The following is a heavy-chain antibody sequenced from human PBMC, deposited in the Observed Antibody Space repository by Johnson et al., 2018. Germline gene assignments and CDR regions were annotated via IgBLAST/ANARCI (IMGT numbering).Heavy chain of an antibody. J-gene: IGHJ6*03. D-gene: IGHD2-15*01. CDR2: ISYDGSNK. CDR3: AKDRVDATPRHYYYMDV. Sequence: QVQLVQSGGGVVQPGRSLRLSCAASGFTFSTYGMHWVRQAPGKGLEWVAVISYDGSNKYYADSVKGRFTISRHNSKNTLYLQMNSLRAEDTAVDYCAKDRVDATPRHYYYMDVWGKGTTVTVSS. CDR1: GFTFSTYG. V-gene: IGHV3-30*18.